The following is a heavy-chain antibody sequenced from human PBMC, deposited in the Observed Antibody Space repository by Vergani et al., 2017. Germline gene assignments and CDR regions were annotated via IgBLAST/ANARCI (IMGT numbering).Heavy chain of an antibody. CDR2: ISWYCNSI. Sequence: EVQLEESGGGLVLPGRSLRLSCVASGFTPAGYAMHWVRQAPGKGLEWVSGISWYCNSIGYADPVKGRFTITRDNAKNSLYLQMNSLRAEDTALYYCAKDLGTSSGGGWFDAWGQGTLVTVSS. J-gene: IGHJ5*02. D-gene: IGHD6-6*01. V-gene: IGHV3-9*02. CDR3: AKDLGTSSGGGWFDA. CDR1: GFTPAGYA.